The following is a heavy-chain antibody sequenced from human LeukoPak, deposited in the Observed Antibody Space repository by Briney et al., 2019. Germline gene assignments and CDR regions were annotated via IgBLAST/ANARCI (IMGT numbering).Heavy chain of an antibody. D-gene: IGHD3-3*01. CDR2: IIPIFGTA. CDR3: ARERYYDFWSGETALSYYYYYYMDV. CDR1: GGTFSSYA. V-gene: IGHV1-69*01. J-gene: IGHJ6*03. Sequence: GASVKVSXKASGGTFSSYAISWVRQAPGQGLEWMRGIIPIFGTANYAQKFQGRVTITADESTSTAYMELSSLRSEDTAVYYCARERYYDFWSGETALSYYYYYYMDVWGKGTTVTVSS.